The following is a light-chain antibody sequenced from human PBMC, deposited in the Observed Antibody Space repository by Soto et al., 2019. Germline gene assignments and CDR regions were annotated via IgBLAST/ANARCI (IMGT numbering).Light chain of an antibody. CDR3: CSYAGSYTWG. J-gene: IGLJ2*01. Sequence: QSALTQPRSVSGSPGQSVTISCTGTSSDVGGYNYVSWYQQHPGKAPKLMIYDVSKRPSGVPDRFSGSKSGNTASLTISGLQADDEADYYCCSYAGSYTWGFGGGTKVTVL. CDR1: SSDVGGYNY. V-gene: IGLV2-11*01. CDR2: DVS.